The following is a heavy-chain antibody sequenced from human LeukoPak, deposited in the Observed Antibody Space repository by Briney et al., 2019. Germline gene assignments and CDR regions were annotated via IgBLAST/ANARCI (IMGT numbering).Heavy chain of an antibody. D-gene: IGHD3-10*01. CDR3: TKVGLSGLFDY. Sequence: PSETLSLTCTVSGGSISSYYWSWIRQPPGKGLEWIGYIYYDGSTDYNPSLKSRVTMSIDTSRSQFSLKLNSVTAADTAVYYCTKVGLSGLFDYWGQGALVTVSS. CDR1: GGSISSYY. CDR2: IYYDGST. V-gene: IGHV4-59*01. J-gene: IGHJ4*02.